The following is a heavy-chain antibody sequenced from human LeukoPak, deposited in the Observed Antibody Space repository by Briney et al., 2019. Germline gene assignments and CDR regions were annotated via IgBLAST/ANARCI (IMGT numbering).Heavy chain of an antibody. Sequence: GFTFXSYAMHWVRQAPGKGLEWVAVISYDGSNKYXADSVKGRFTISRDNSKNTLYMQMNRLRAEDTAVYYCXXXXXXYGXXXAFDIWGXGXMVTVSS. CDR1: GFTFXSYA. D-gene: IGHD3-10*01. J-gene: IGHJ3*02. V-gene: IGHV3-30*04. CDR3: XXXXXXYGXXXAFDI. CDR2: ISYDGSNK.